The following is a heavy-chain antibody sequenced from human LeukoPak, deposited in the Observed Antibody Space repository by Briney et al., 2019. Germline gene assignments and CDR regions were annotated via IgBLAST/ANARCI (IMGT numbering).Heavy chain of an antibody. Sequence: GGSLRLSCAASGFTFSSYAMSWVRQAPGKGLEWVSAISGSGGSTYYADSVKGRFTISRDNSKNTLYLQMNSLGAEDTAVYYCAKVEWAASHRGLDYWGQGTLVTVSS. CDR2: ISGSGGST. J-gene: IGHJ4*02. CDR1: GFTFSSYA. V-gene: IGHV3-23*01. CDR3: AKVEWAASHRGLDY. D-gene: IGHD1-1*01.